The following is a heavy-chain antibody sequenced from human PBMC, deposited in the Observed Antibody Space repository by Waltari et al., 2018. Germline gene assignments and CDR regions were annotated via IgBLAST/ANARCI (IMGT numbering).Heavy chain of an antibody. D-gene: IGHD3-3*01. CDR3: ARGHDFWSGYSLGY. CDR2: IYYSGST. J-gene: IGHJ4*02. Sequence: QVQLQESGPGLVKPSETLSLTCPVSGGSISSYYWSWIRQPPGKGLEWIGYIYYSGSTNYNPSLKSRVTISVDTSKNQFSLKLSSVTAADTAVYYCARGHDFWSGYSLGYWGQGTLVTVSS. CDR1: GGSISSYY. V-gene: IGHV4-59*01.